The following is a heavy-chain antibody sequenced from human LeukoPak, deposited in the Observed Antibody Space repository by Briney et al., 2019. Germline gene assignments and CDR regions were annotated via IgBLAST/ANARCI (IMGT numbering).Heavy chain of an antibody. CDR2: INSDGSST. J-gene: IGHJ4*02. CDR1: GFTFSSYW. D-gene: IGHD3-9*01. V-gene: IGHV3-74*03. CDR3: ARDYYDILTGYYNVDY. Sequence: GGSLRLSCAASGFTFSSYWMHWVRQAPGKGLVWVSRINSDGSSTMHVDFVKGRFTISRDNAKNTLYLQMNSLRAEDTAVYYCARDYYDILTGYYNVDYWGQGTLVTVSS.